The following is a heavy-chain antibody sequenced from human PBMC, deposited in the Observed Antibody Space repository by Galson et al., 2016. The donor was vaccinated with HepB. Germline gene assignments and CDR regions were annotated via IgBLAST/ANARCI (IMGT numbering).Heavy chain of an antibody. CDR2: TYYRSKWYN. CDR1: GDSVSSNSAT. Sequence: CAISGDSVSSNSATWNWIRQSPSRGLEWLGRTYYRSKWYNDYALSVKSRITINPDTSKNQFSLQLNSVTPEDTAVYYCARVRSRYSGYANPYYYGMDVWGQGTTVTVSS. V-gene: IGHV6-1*01. D-gene: IGHD5-12*01. CDR3: ARVRSRYSGYANPYYYGMDV. J-gene: IGHJ6*02.